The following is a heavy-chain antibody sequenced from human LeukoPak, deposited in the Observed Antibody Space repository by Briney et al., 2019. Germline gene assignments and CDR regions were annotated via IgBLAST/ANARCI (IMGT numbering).Heavy chain of an antibody. CDR3: AKEGRSPQTY. V-gene: IGHV3-7*03. CDR1: GFMFSSSW. D-gene: IGHD1-14*01. CDR2: IKEDGTET. J-gene: IGHJ4*02. Sequence: PXGSLRLSCAASGFMFSSSWMSWVRLAPGKGLEWVANIKEDGTETYYVDSVKGRFTISRDNAKNSLYLQMNSLRVEDTAVYYCAKEGRSPQTYWGQGTLVTVSS.